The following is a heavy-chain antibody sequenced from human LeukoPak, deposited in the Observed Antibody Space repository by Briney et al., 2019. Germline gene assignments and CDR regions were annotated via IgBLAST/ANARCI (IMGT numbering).Heavy chain of an antibody. CDR3: ANEGYSDY. Sequence: GGTLSLSCAASGFTFSSDAKSWIRKAQGKGLEWVSAISGSGGSTYYADSVKSRFTISRDNSKNTLYLQMNSLRAEDTAVYYCANEGYSDYWGQGTLVTVSS. J-gene: IGHJ4*02. CDR2: ISGSGGST. V-gene: IGHV3-23*01. CDR1: GFTFSSDA. D-gene: IGHD6-13*01.